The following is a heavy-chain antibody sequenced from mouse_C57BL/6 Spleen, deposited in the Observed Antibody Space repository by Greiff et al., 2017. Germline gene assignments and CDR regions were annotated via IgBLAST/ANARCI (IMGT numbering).Heavy chain of an antibody. J-gene: IGHJ3*01. CDR1: GYTFTDYE. V-gene: IGHV1-15*01. D-gene: IGHD3-1*01. CDR3: TGATGGSGFAY. Sequence: QVQLQQSGAELVRPGASVTLSCKASGYTFTDYEMHWVKQTPVHGLEWIGAIDPETGGTAYNQKFKGKAILTADKSSSTAYMELRSLTSEDSAVYSGTGATGGSGFAYWGQGTLVTVSA. CDR2: IDPETGGT.